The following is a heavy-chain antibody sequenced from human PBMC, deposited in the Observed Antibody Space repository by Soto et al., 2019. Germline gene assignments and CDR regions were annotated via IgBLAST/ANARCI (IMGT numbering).Heavy chain of an antibody. J-gene: IGHJ3*02. V-gene: IGHV3-53*01. CDR2: IYSGGST. CDR3: AREEVGATCCAFDI. D-gene: IGHD1-26*01. CDR1: GFTVSSNY. Sequence: GGSLRLSCAASGFTVSSNYMSWVRQAPGKGLEWVSVIYSGGSTHYADSVKGRFTISRDNSKNTLYLQMNSLRAEDTAVYYCAREEVGATCCAFDIWGQGTMVTVSS.